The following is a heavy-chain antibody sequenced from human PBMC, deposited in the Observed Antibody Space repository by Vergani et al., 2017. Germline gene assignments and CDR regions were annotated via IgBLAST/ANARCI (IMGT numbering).Heavy chain of an antibody. V-gene: IGHV1-69*01. D-gene: IGHD3-16*02. CDR3: ARDRVWGSYRAPHFDY. J-gene: IGHJ4*02. CDR2: IIPIFGTA. CDR1: GGTFKSNT. Sequence: QVQLVQSGAEVKKPGSSVKVSCKTSGGTFKSNTFSWVRQAPGQGLEWMGGIIPIFGTANYAQKFQGRVTITADESTSTAYMELSSLRSEDTAVYYCARDRVWGSYRAPHFDYWGQGTLVTVSS.